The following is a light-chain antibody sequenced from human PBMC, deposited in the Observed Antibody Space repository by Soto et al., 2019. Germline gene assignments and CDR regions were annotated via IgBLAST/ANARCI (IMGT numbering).Light chain of an antibody. CDR2: TAS. J-gene: IGKJ5*01. V-gene: IGKV1-12*01. Sequence: DIQLTQSPSSVSASVGDRVTLTCLASQGVGSWLAWYQQKPGKAPKLLIYTASTLQSGVPSRFRGSGSGTDFTLTISSLQSEDFAVYYCQQYNDWPPKITFGQGTRLEIK. CDR1: QGVGSW. CDR3: QQYNDWPPKIT.